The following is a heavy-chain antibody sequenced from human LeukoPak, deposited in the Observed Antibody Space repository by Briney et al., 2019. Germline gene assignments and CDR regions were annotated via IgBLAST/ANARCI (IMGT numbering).Heavy chain of an antibody. D-gene: IGHD3-10*01. CDR3: ARVPYGSGDNGDYYYYYMDV. J-gene: IGHJ6*03. CDR1: GYTFTGYY. V-gene: IGHV1-2*02. Sequence: ASVKVSCKASGYTFTGYYMHWVRQAPGQGLEWMGWINPNSGGTNYAQKFQGRVTMTRDTSISTAYMELSRLRSEDTAVYYCARVPYGSGDNGDYYYYYMDVWGKGTTVTVSS. CDR2: INPNSGGT.